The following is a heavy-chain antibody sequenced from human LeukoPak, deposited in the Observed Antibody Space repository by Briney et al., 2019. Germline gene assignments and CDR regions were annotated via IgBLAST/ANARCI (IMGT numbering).Heavy chain of an antibody. CDR3: IVVVEPPDSDGFDV. CDR1: GFTFGNSW. Sequence: AGGSLRLSFSASGFTFGNSWVHWVRQAPGRGLVWVSLINADGSTTSYADSVKGRFTISRDNARNTLSLKMNSLTIEDTAVYYCIVVVEPPDSDGFDVWGQGTMITVSS. D-gene: IGHD2-2*01. J-gene: IGHJ3*01. CDR2: INADGSTT. V-gene: IGHV3-74*01.